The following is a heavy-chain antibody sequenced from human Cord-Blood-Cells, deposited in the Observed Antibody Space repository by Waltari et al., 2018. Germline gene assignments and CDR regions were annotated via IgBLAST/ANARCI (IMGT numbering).Heavy chain of an antibody. D-gene: IGHD3-3*01. J-gene: IGHJ6*03. V-gene: IGHV1-24*01. CDR3: ATQLRYDFWSGYSMDV. Sequence: QVQLVQSGAEVKKPGASVKVSCKVSGYTLTELSMHWVRQAPGKGIGWMGGFDPEKGENSDAQKFQGRVTMTEDTSTDTAYMELSSLRSEDTAVYYCATQLRYDFWSGYSMDVWGKGTTVTVSS. CDR1: GYTLTELS. CDR2: FDPEKGEN.